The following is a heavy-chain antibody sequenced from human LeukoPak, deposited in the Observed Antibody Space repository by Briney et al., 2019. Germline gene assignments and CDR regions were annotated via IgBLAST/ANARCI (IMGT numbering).Heavy chain of an antibody. V-gene: IGHV3-33*01. D-gene: IGHD6-13*01. Sequence: PGGSLRLSCAASGFTFSSYGMHWVRQAPGKGLEWVAVIWYDGSNKYYADSVKGRFTISRDNSKNTLYLQMNSLRAEGTAVYYCARDRRIAAAGTDPFDYWGQGTLVTVSS. CDR1: GFTFSSYG. J-gene: IGHJ4*02. CDR3: ARDRRIAAAGTDPFDY. CDR2: IWYDGSNK.